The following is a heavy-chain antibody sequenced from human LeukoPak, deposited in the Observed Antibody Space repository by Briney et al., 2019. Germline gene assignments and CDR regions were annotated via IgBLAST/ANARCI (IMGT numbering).Heavy chain of an antibody. CDR3: AREADSAFDV. V-gene: IGHV3-48*01. J-gene: IGHJ3*01. CDR1: GFTISNYK. CDR2: ISSSSSAI. Sequence: GGSLRLSCAASGFTISNYKMNWVRQAPGKGLEWVSNISSSSSAIYYADSVKGRFTISRDIAKNSLNLQMNSLRAEDTALYYCAREADSAFDVWGQGTMVSVSS.